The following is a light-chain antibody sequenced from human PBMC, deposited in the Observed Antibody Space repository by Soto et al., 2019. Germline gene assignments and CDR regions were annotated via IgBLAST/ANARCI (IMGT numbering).Light chain of an antibody. V-gene: IGLV2-23*01. CDR3: YSYAGENLYV. CDR1: SSDVGSYNL. CDR2: EGT. Sequence: QSVLTQPASVSASPGQSITIPCTGTSSDVGSYNLVSWFQQHPGKAPKLLIYEGTKRPSGLSDRFSGSKSGTTASLTISGLQAEDEAHYYCYSYAGENLYVFGTGTKVTVL. J-gene: IGLJ1*01.